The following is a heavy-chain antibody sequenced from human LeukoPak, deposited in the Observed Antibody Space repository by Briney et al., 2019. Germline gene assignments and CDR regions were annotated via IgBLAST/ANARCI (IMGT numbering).Heavy chain of an antibody. V-gene: IGHV3-23*01. CDR1: GFTFSSYA. D-gene: IGHD3-22*01. Sequence: PGGSLTLSCAASGFTFSSYAMSWVRQAPGKGLEWISAISGSGGSTYYADPVKGRFTISRDNSKHTLYLQMNSLRAEDTAVYYCAKEVRYDSSGSIPGSWGQGTLVTVSS. CDR3: AKEVRYDSSGSIPGS. CDR2: ISGSGGST. J-gene: IGHJ4*02.